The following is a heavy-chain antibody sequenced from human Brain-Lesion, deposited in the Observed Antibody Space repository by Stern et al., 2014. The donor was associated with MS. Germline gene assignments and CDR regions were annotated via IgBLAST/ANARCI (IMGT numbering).Heavy chain of an antibody. CDR1: GYIFTGYY. D-gene: IGHD3-3*01. CDR3: ARDQRGITIFGVVTDYYYLGMDV. V-gene: IGHV1-2*02. Sequence: QLVQSGAEVKKPGASVKVSCKTSGYIFTGYYIHWVRQAPGQGLEWMALINPNTGGTKYAQKFQGRVTMSRDTSISTAYVELSSLTSDDTAVYYCARDQRGITIFGVVTDYYYLGMDVWGQGTTVTVSS. J-gene: IGHJ6*02. CDR2: INPNTGGT.